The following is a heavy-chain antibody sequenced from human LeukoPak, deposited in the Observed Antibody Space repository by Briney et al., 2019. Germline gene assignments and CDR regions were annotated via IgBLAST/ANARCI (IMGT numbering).Heavy chain of an antibody. CDR2: ISGSGGST. CDR1: GFTFSSYS. D-gene: IGHD1-26*01. J-gene: IGHJ5*02. V-gene: IGHV3-23*01. CDR3: AKDNSGSFTWWFDP. Sequence: PGMSLRLSCAASGFTFSSYSISWVRQAPGKGLEWVSGISGSGGSTYYADSVKGRFTISRDNSKNTVYLQVKSLRAEDTAVYYCAKDNSGSFTWWFDPWGQGTLVTVSS.